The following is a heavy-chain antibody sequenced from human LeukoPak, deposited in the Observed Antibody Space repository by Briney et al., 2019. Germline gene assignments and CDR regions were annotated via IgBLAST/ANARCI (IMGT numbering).Heavy chain of an antibody. CDR2: INSDGSRT. Sequence: PGGSLRLSCAASGFTFGSYWMHWVRQVPGKGLVWVSRINSDGSRTTYADSVKGRFTISRDNAANSLYLQMNSLRAEDTAVYYCASRPIALGQNYFLYGMDVWGQGTTVTVSS. J-gene: IGHJ6*02. CDR1: GFTFGSYW. V-gene: IGHV3-74*01. CDR3: ASRPIALGQNYFLYGMDV. D-gene: IGHD3-16*01.